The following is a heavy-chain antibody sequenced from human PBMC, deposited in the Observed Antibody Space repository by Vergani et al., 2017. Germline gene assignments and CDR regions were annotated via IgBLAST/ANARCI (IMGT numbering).Heavy chain of an antibody. CDR3: ARDYGSSWYHAFDI. V-gene: IGHV3-33*01. D-gene: IGHD6-13*01. CDR2: IWDDGSNK. Sequence: QVQLVESGGGVVQPGRSLRLSCAASGFTFSSYGMHWVRQAPGKGLEWVAVIWDDGSNKYYEDSVKGRFTMSRDNSKNTLYLQMNSLGAEDTAVYYCARDYGSSWYHAFDIWGQGTMVTVSS. CDR1: GFTFSSYG. J-gene: IGHJ3*02.